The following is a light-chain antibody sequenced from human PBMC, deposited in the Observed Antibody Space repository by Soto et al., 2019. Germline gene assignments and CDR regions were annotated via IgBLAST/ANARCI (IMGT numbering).Light chain of an antibody. CDR3: QQRRNWLLS. V-gene: IGKV3-11*01. CDR1: QSVSSY. J-gene: IGKJ4*01. CDR2: DAS. Sequence: VSSQSPATLSFSPGERATLSCRASQSVSSYLAWYQQKPGQAPRLLIYDASNRATGIPARFSGSGSGTDFTLTISSLEPEDFAVYYCQQRRNWLLSFGGGTKVDIK.